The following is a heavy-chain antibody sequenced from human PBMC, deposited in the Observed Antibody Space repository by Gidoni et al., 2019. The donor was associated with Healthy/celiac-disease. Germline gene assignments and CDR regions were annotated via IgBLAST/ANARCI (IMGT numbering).Heavy chain of an antibody. D-gene: IGHD6-13*01. CDR2: IIPILGTA. CDR3: ARADRIAAAGTGAEH. CDR1: RGTLSSYT. V-gene: IGHV1-69*08. J-gene: IGHJ1*01. Sequence: QVQLGQYGAAVKTPVSSVTVSCQAPRGTLSSYTISWVRQAPGQGLEWMVRIIPILGTANYAQKFQVRVTTTADKSTSTADMELSSLRSEDTAVYYCARADRIAAAGTGAEHWGQGTLVTVSS.